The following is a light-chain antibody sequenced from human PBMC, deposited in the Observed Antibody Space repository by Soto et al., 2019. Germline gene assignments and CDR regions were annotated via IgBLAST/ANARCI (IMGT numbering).Light chain of an antibody. Sequence: QSALTQAASVSGTTGQSITISCTGTSSDIGGYTYVSWYQQHPGKVPKLMINEVSNRSSGDSTRLSGSKTGNTASLTISGLQAEEEADYYCSSDTTTSTWVVGGGTKVTVL. J-gene: IGLJ3*02. CDR1: SSDIGGYTY. CDR2: EVS. CDR3: SSDTTTSTWV. V-gene: IGLV2-14*01.